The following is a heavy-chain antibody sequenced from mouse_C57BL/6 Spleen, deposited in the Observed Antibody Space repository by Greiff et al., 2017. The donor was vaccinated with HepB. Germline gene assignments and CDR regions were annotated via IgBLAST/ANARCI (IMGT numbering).Heavy chain of an antibody. J-gene: IGHJ4*01. Sequence: EVKVVESEGGLVQPGSSMKLSCTASGFTFSDYYMAWVRQVPEKGLEWVANINYDGSSTYYLDSLKSRFIISRDNAKNILYLQMSSLKSEDTATYYCARGTTVVENYAMDYWGQGTSVTVSS. CDR1: GFTFSDYY. D-gene: IGHD1-1*01. CDR3: ARGTTVVENYAMDY. CDR2: INYDGSST. V-gene: IGHV5-16*01.